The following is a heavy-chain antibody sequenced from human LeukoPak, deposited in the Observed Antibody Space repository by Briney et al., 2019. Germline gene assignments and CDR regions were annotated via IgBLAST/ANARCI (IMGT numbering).Heavy chain of an antibody. V-gene: IGHV3-73*01. J-gene: IGHJ4*02. CDR2: IRSKANSYAT. Sequence: GGSLRLSCAASGFTFSGSAMHWVRQASGKGLEWVGRIRSKANSYATAYASSVKGRFTISRDDSKNTAYLQMNSLKTEDTAVYYCIAITATGNYFDYWGQGTLVTVSS. D-gene: IGHD3-16*01. CDR1: GFTFSGSA. CDR3: IAITATGNYFDY.